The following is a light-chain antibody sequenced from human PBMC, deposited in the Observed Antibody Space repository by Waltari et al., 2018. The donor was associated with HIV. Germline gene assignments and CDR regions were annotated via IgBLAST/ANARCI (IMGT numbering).Light chain of an antibody. J-gene: IGLJ2*01. CDR1: SSDVGGYNY. Sequence: QSALTQPRSVSGSPGQSVTIPCTGTSSDVGGYNYVSWYQQHPGKAPKLMIYDVSKRPSGVPDRFSGSKSGNTASLTISGLQAEDEADYYCCSDAGSNVVFGGGTKLTVL. CDR2: DVS. V-gene: IGLV2-11*01. CDR3: CSDAGSNVV.